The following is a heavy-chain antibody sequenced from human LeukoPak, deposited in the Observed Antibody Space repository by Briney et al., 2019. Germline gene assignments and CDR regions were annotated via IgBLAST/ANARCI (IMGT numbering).Heavy chain of an antibody. J-gene: IGHJ3*02. CDR1: GYTFTSYD. D-gene: IGHD6-13*01. Sequence: GASVKVSCKASGYTFTSYDINWVRQAPGQGLEWMGWINPNSGGTNYAQKFQGRVTMTRDTSISTAYMELSRLRSDDTAVYYCARACGSSSCRGDAFDIWGQGTMVTVSS. CDR2: INPNSGGT. CDR3: ARACGSSSCRGDAFDI. V-gene: IGHV1-2*02.